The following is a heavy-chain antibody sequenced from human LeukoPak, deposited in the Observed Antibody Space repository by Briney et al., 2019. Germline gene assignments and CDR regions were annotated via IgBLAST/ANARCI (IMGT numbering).Heavy chain of an antibody. CDR2: INSDASVT. D-gene: IGHD2-15*01. CDR1: GFTFSNYW. Sequence: GGSLRLSCAASGFTFSNYWMHWVRQTPGKGLVWVSRINSDASVTTYADSVKGRFTISRDNAKNTLYLQMNSLRAEDTAVYYCARCPSGSSYYFDYWGQGTLVTVSS. V-gene: IGHV3-74*01. CDR3: ARCPSGSSYYFDY. J-gene: IGHJ4*02.